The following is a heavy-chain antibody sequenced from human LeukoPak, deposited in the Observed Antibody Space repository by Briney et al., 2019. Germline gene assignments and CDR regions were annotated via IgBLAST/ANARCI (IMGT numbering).Heavy chain of an antibody. J-gene: IGHJ3*02. CDR1: GYSISGGYY. CDR2: IYHSGST. Sequence: PSETLSLTCTVSGYSISGGYYWGWIRPPPGKGLEWIGSIYHSGSTYYNPSLKSRVTISVDTSKNQFSLKLSSVTAADTAVYYCARPHSGRHSRNDAFDIWGQGTMVTVSS. D-gene: IGHD1-26*01. CDR3: ARPHSGRHSRNDAFDI. V-gene: IGHV4-38-2*02.